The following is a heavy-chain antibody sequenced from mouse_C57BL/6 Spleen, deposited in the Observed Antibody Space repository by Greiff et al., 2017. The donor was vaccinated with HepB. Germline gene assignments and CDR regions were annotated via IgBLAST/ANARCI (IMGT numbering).Heavy chain of an antibody. D-gene: IGHD4-1*01. V-gene: IGHV1-61*01. Sequence: QVQLQQPGAELVRPGSSVKLSCKASGYTFTSYWMDWVKQRPGQGLEWIGNIYPSDSETHYNQKFKDKATLTVDKSSSTAYMQLSSLTSEDSAVYYCARWGDNWVDYWGQGTTLTVSS. CDR2: IYPSDSET. J-gene: IGHJ2*01. CDR3: ARWGDNWVDY. CDR1: GYTFTSYW.